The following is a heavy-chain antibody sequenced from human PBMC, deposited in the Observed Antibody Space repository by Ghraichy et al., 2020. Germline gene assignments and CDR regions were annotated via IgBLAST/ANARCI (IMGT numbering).Heavy chain of an antibody. CDR1: GYTFTSYG. Sequence: ASVKVSCKASGYTFTSYGISWVRQAPGQGLEWMGWISAYNGNTNYAQKLQGRVTMTTDTSTSTAYMELRSLRSDDTAVYYCARDISYYDSSGYPYFDYWGQGTLVTVSS. CDR3: ARDISYYDSSGYPYFDY. D-gene: IGHD3-22*01. V-gene: IGHV1-18*01. J-gene: IGHJ4*02. CDR2: ISAYNGNT.